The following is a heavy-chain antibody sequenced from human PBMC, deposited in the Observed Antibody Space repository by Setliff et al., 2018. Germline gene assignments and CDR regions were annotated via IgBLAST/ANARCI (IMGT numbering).Heavy chain of an antibody. V-gene: IGHV3-30*02. CDR3: AKDTHYYASSGYYCFDY. J-gene: IGHJ4*02. D-gene: IGHD3-22*01. Sequence: LRLSCAASGFTFSTYGMHWVRQAPGKGLEWVAYIWYDGSNENYADSVKGRFTISRDNSRNTLFLQMNSLRAEDTGVYYCAKDTHYYASSGYYCFDYWGQGTLVTVSS. CDR2: IWYDGSNE. CDR1: GFTFSTYG.